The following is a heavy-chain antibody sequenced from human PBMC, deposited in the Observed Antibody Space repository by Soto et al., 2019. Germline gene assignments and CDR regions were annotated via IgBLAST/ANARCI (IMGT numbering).Heavy chain of an antibody. CDR2: IYHSGST. V-gene: IGHV4-30-2*01. D-gene: IGHD3-22*01. J-gene: IGHJ4*02. Sequence: PSETLSLTCAVSGGSISSGGYSWSWIRQPPGKGLEWIGYIYHSGSTYYNPSLKSRVTISVDRSKNQFSLKLSSVTAADTAVYYCARGPRVGGYSDYWGQGTLVTVSS. CDR1: GGSISSGGYS. CDR3: ARGPRVGGYSDY.